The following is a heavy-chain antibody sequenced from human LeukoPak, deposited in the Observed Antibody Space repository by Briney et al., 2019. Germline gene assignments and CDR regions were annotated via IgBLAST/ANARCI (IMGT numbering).Heavy chain of an antibody. Sequence: SETLSLTCTVSGGSISSGGYYWSWIRQHPGKGLEWIGYIYYSGSTYYNPSLKSRVTISVDTSKNQFSLKLSSVTAADTAVYYCAREELKCSGGSCYYHGMDVWGKGTTVTVSS. CDR3: AREELKCSGGSCYYHGMDV. V-gene: IGHV4-31*03. D-gene: IGHD2-15*01. J-gene: IGHJ6*04. CDR1: GGSISSGGYY. CDR2: IYYSGST.